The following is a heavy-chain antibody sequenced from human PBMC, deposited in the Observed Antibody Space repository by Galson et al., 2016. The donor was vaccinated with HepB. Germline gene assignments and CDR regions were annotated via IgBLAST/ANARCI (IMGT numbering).Heavy chain of an antibody. J-gene: IGHJ6*02. CDR3: AKDRGGIQLWGLHGMDV. CDR1: GFDFNEYG. V-gene: IGHV3-33*03. Sequence: SLRLSCAVSGFDFNEYGMHWIRQAPGKGLEWVAFTWYDGSIEYYADSVQGRFSISRDKSKNTLYLEMNSLRAEDTAVYFCAKDRGGIQLWGLHGMDVWGQGTTVTVSS. CDR2: TWYDGSIE. D-gene: IGHD5-18*01.